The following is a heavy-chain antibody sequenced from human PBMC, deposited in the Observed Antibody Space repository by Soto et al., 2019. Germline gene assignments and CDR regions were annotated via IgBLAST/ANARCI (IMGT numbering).Heavy chain of an antibody. CDR2: ISYGGTT. CDR1: GGSMNSGGYC. V-gene: IGHV4-31*03. J-gene: IGHJ4*02. Sequence: QVQLQESGPGLVKPSQTLSLTCTVSGGSMNSGGYCWNWIRQHPGEGLEWIGCISYGGTTSYNPSLQSRLTRSVDTSKNQFSLMLNSVTAADTAVYYCSRGILVWGQGTLITVSS. D-gene: IGHD2-15*01. CDR3: SRGILV.